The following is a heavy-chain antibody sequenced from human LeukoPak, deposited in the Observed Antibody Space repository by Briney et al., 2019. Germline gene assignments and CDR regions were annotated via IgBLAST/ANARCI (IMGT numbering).Heavy chain of an antibody. J-gene: IGHJ4*02. CDR3: ARGTGWPYYFDY. CDR1: GGSFSGYY. Sequence: PSGTLSLTCAGYGGSFSGYYWSWIRQPPGKGLEWIGEINHSGSTNYNPSLKSRVTISVDTSRNQFSLKLSSVTAADTAVYYCARGTGWPYYFDYWGQGTLVTVSS. D-gene: IGHD6-19*01. CDR2: INHSGST. V-gene: IGHV4-34*01.